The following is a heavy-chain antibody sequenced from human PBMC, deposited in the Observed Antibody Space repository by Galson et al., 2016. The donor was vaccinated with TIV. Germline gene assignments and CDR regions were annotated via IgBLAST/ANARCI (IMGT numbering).Heavy chain of an antibody. V-gene: IGHV1-69*05. CDR2: LNHIFGTT. CDR3: ARGAWGYSFGPRDY. Sequence: SVKVSCKASGGSFSSHPFSWVRQAPGQGLEWMGGLNHIFGTTEYAQKFQGRVTITTDKYTSTAYMELSSLGSEDTAVYYCARGAWGYSFGPRDYWGQGTLITVSS. CDR1: GGSFSSHP. J-gene: IGHJ4*02. D-gene: IGHD5-18*01.